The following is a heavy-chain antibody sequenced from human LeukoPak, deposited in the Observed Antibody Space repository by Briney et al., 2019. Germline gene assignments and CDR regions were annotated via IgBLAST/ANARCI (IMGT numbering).Heavy chain of an antibody. CDR2: ISAYNGNT. V-gene: IGHV1-18*01. CDR3: ARVGGLEDFWSGYPPDFDY. CDR1: GYTFTSYG. J-gene: IGHJ4*02. D-gene: IGHD3-3*01. Sequence: GASVKVSCKASGYTFTSYGISWVRQAPGQGLEWMGWISAYNGNTNYAQKLQGRVTMTTDTSTSTAYMELRSLRSDDTAVYYCARVGGLEDFWSGYPPDFDYWGQGTLVTVSS.